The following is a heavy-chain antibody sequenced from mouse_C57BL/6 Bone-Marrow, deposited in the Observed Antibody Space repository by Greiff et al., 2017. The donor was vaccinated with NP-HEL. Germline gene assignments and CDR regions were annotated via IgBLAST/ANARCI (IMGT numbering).Heavy chain of an antibody. CDR3: ARDDSPAMDY. CDR1: GYSITSGYY. V-gene: IGHV3-6*01. Sequence: EVKLVESGPGLVKPSQSLSLTCSVTGYSITSGYYWNWIRQFPGNKLEWMGYISYDGSNNYNPSLKNRISITRDTSKNQFFLKLNSVTTEDTATYYCARDDSPAMDYWGQGTSVTVSS. J-gene: IGHJ4*01. CDR2: ISYDGSN.